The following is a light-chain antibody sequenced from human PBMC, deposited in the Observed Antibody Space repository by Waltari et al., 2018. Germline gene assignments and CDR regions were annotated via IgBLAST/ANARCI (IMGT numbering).Light chain of an antibody. CDR3: ASWDYSLNGVL. Sequence: QSVLTQPPSASGTPGQRVTISCSGSNSNIGSHIVNWYQQLPGTAPKLLIYSNTQRPSGVPDRFSGSTSGTSASLAISGLQSEGEADYYCASWDYSLNGVLYGGGTKLTVL. CDR1: NSNIGSHI. V-gene: IGLV1-44*01. J-gene: IGLJ3*02. CDR2: SNT.